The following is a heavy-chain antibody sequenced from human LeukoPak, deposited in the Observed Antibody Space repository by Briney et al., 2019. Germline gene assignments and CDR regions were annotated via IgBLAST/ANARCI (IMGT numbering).Heavy chain of an antibody. Sequence: PGGSLRLSCAASGFTFSSYAMSWVRQAPGKGLEWVSAISGSGGSTYYADSVKGRFTISRDNSKNTLYLQMNSLRAEDTAVYYCAKGPPRVVATKRAGYGESTDYWGQGTLVTVSS. J-gene: IGHJ4*02. CDR1: GFTFSSYA. D-gene: IGHD2-15*01. CDR3: AKGPPRVVATKRAGYGESTDY. V-gene: IGHV3-23*01. CDR2: ISGSGGST.